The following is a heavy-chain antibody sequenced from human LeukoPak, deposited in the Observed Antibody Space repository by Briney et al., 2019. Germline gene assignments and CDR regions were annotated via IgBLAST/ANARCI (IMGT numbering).Heavy chain of an antibody. Sequence: GGSLRLSCAASGFTVSSSYMSWVRQAPGKGLEWVSVIFSGGSTYYADSVKGRFTISRDNSKNTLYLQMNSLRAEDTAVWYCARETSDWYFDLWGRGTLVTVSS. CDR3: ARETSDWYFDL. V-gene: IGHV3-53*05. J-gene: IGHJ2*01. CDR2: IFSGGST. CDR1: GFTVSSSY.